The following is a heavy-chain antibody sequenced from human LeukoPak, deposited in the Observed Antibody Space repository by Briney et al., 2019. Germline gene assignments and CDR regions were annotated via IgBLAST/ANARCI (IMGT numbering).Heavy chain of an antibody. CDR1: GYTFTSYD. CDR2: MNPNSGNT. D-gene: IGHD2-2*01. J-gene: IGHJ4*02. CDR3: ARVYPSHKLGYCSSTSCEGLVY. Sequence: ASVKVSCKASGYTFTSYDINWVRQATGQGLEWMGWMNPNSGNTGYAQKFQGRVTMTRNTSISTAYMELSSLRSEDTAVYYCARVYPSHKLGYCSSTSCEGLVYWGQGTLVTVSS. V-gene: IGHV1-8*01.